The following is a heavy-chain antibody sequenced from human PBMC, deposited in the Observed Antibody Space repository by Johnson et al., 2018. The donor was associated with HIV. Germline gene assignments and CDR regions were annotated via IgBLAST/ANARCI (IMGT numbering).Heavy chain of an antibody. CDR2: ITGGGSIK. D-gene: IGHD6-13*01. J-gene: IGHJ3*02. CDR3: ARDKGSWFDDAFDI. Sequence: QVQLVESGGGLVKPGGSLRLSCAVSGFTFSDYYMSWIRQAPGQGREWISYITGGGSIKYYADSVKGRFTISRDNSKNTLYLQMNSLKVEDTAVYYCARDKGSWFDDAFDIWGQGTMVTVSS. CDR1: GFTFSDYY. V-gene: IGHV3-11*04.